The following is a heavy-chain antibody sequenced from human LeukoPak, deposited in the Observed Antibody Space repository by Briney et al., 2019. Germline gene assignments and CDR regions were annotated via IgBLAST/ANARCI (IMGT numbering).Heavy chain of an antibody. D-gene: IGHD2-21*02. CDR1: GGSISSYY. Sequence: SETLSLTCTVSGGSISSYYWSWIRQPPGKGLEWIGYISNTGSTKYNPSLKSRVTISVDTSKSQFSLKLSSVTAADTAVYYCARLLAYCGGDCYVLDYWGQGTLVTVSS. V-gene: IGHV4-59*08. J-gene: IGHJ4*02. CDR3: ARLLAYCGGDCYVLDY. CDR2: ISNTGST.